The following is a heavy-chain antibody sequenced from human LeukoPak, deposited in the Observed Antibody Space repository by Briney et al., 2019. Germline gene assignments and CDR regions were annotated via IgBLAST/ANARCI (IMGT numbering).Heavy chain of an antibody. J-gene: IGHJ4*02. D-gene: IGHD3-22*01. Sequence: PSENQSLTCTVSGGSISSGDYYWSWIRQPPGKGLEWIGYIYYSGSTYYNPSLKSRVTISVDTSKNQFSLKLSSVTAADTAVYYCARDSYDSSGYYGYWGQGTLVTVSS. CDR2: IYYSGST. CDR1: GGSISSGDYY. CDR3: ARDSYDSSGYYGY. V-gene: IGHV4-30-4*08.